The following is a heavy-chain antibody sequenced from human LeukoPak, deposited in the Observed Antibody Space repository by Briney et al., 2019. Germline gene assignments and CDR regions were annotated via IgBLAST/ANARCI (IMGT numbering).Heavy chain of an antibody. D-gene: IGHD3-22*01. CDR1: GYTFTSYY. CDR3: ASGHASGFYAHYFDY. J-gene: IGHJ4*02. CDR2: IIPIFGTA. V-gene: IGHV1-69*13. Sequence: ASVKVSCKASGYTFTSYYMHWVRQAPGQGLEWMGGIIPIFGTANYAQKFQGRVTITADESTSTAYMELSSLRSEDTAVYYCASGHASGFYAHYFDYWGQGTLVTVSS.